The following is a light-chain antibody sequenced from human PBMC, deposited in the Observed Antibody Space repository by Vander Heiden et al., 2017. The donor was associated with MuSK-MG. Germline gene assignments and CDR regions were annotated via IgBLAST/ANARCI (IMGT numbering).Light chain of an antibody. CDR1: QSISSW. CDR2: KAS. J-gene: IGKJ1*01. CDR3: QQYKSYSWT. Sequence: DIQMTQSPSTLSASVGDRVTITCRASQSISSWLAWYQQKPGKAPKLLIYKASSLESGVPSRFRGSGSGTEFTLTISSLQPDDFATYYCQQYKSYSWTFGQGTKVXIK. V-gene: IGKV1-5*03.